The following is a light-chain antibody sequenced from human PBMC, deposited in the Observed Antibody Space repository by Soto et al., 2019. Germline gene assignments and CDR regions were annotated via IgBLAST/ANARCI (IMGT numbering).Light chain of an antibody. Sequence: EIVLTQSPGTLSLSPGERVTLSCRTSQSISNDHLAWYQQKPGQAPRLLIHGTSNRATGIPDRFSGSGSRTDFTLTFSRVEPEDSAVYYCEYYGNSITFGGGTKVDIK. CDR2: GTS. J-gene: IGKJ4*01. V-gene: IGKV3-20*01. CDR3: EYYGNSIT. CDR1: QSISNDH.